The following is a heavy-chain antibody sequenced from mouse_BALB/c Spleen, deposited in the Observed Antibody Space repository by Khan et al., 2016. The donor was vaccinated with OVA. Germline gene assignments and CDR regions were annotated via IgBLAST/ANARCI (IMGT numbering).Heavy chain of an antibody. V-gene: IGHV14-3*02. J-gene: IGHJ2*01. CDR1: GFNIKDTH. CDR3: APAGTGDYFDY. CDR2: IDTANDNS. D-gene: IGHD4-1*01. Sequence: MQLKESGAELVKPGASVKMSCKASGFNIKDTHMHWVKQRPEQGLEWIGRIDTANDNSKYDQRFKGKATLTAETSSNTAYLHLSSLTSEDTAVYYCAPAGTGDYFDYWGQGTTLTVSS.